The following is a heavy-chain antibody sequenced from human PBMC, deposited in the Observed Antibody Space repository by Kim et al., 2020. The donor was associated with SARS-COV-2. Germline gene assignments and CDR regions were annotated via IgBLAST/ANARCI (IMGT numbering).Heavy chain of an antibody. CDR3: ASGQPLDY. CDR2: ISDSGNS. D-gene: IGHD2-2*01. CDR1: GGSIRSGGKF. V-gene: IGHV4-31*03. Sequence: SETLSLTCSVSGGSIRSGGKFWTWIRQHPAKGLGWIGYISDSGNSHYSPSLRSRVSISLQTSENQYSLELTSVTAEDTAVYYCASGQPLDYWGQGILVTVSS. J-gene: IGHJ4*02.